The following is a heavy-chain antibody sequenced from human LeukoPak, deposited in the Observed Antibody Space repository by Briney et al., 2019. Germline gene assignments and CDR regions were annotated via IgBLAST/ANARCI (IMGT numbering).Heavy chain of an antibody. CDR2: INWNGGST. Sequence: PGGSLRLSCAAPGFTFDDYGMSWVRQAPGKGLEWVSGINWNGGSTGYADSVKGRFTISRDNAKNSLYLQMNSLRAEDTALYHCARVKGYYGSGSPGAYYYGMDVWGQGTTVTVSS. V-gene: IGHV3-20*01. J-gene: IGHJ6*02. CDR3: ARVKGYYGSGSPGAYYYGMDV. D-gene: IGHD3-10*01. CDR1: GFTFDDYG.